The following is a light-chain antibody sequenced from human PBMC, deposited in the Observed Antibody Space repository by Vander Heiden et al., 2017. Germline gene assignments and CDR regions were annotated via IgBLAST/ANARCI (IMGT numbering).Light chain of an antibody. CDR3: QQYNSYSQYT. CDR2: KAS. CDR1: QSISSW. Sequence: DIQITQSPSTLSASVGDRVTITCRASQSISSWLAWYQQKPGKAPKLLIYKASTLQSGVPSRFSGSGSGTEFTLTISSLQPDDFAIYHCQQYNSYSQYTFGQGTKLEI. J-gene: IGKJ2*01. V-gene: IGKV1-5*03.